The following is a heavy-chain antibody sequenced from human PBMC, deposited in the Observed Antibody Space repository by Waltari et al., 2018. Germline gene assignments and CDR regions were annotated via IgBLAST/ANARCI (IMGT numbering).Heavy chain of an antibody. CDR1: GFTFSSYW. D-gene: IGHD6-19*01. J-gene: IGHJ4*02. CDR3: AREQWLALFDY. Sequence: EVQLVESGGGLVQPGGSLRLSCAASGFTFSSYWMSWVRQAPGKGLEWVANIKQDGSEKYYGDSVKGRFTISRDNAKNSLYLQMNSLRAEDTAVYYCAREQWLALFDYWGQGTLVTVSS. CDR2: IKQDGSEK. V-gene: IGHV3-7*04.